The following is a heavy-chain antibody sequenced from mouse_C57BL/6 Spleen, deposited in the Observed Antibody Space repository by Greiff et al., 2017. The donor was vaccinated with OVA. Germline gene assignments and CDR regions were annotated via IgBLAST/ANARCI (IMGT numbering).Heavy chain of an antibody. CDR3: ARSTTVVFDY. D-gene: IGHD1-1*01. CDR1: GFTFSDYG. V-gene: IGHV5-17*01. Sequence: EVKVEESGGGLVKPGGSLKLSCAASGFTFSDYGMHWVRQAPEKGLEWVAYISSGSSTIYYADTVKGRFTISRDNAKNTLFLQMTSLRSEDTAMYYCARSTTVVFDYWGQGTTLTVSS. J-gene: IGHJ2*01. CDR2: ISSGSSTI.